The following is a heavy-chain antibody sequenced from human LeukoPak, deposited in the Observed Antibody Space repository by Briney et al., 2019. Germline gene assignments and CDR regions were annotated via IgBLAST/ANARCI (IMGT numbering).Heavy chain of an antibody. CDR3: AKVRDSNPYFGY. V-gene: IGHV3-23*01. CDR1: GFTFSNYA. D-gene: IGHD4-11*01. CDR2: TSGSGSST. J-gene: IGHJ4*02. Sequence: GGSLRLSCAASGFTFSNYAMNWVRQAPGKGLEWVSGTSGSGSSTDYADSVKGRFTISRDNSENTLYLQMNSLRAEDTAVYYCAKVRDSNPYFGYWGQGTLVTISS.